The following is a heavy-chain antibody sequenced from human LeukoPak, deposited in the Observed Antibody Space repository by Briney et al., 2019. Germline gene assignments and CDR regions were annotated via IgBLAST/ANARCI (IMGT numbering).Heavy chain of an antibody. CDR3: ARESTQWLAGSNWFDP. V-gene: IGHV4-34*01. CDR1: GGSFSGYY. J-gene: IGHJ5*02. Sequence: SETLSLTCAVYGGSFSGYYWSWIRQPPGKGLEWIGSIYYSGSTYYNPSLKSRVTISVDTSKNQFSLKLSSVTAADTAVYYCARESTQWLAGSNWFDPWGQGTLVTVSS. D-gene: IGHD6-19*01. CDR2: IYYSGST.